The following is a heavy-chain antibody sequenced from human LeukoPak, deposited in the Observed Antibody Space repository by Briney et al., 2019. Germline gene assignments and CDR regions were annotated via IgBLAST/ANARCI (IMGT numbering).Heavy chain of an antibody. D-gene: IGHD2-15*01. CDR1: GGSISSYY. CDR2: IYTSGST. J-gene: IGHJ6*03. Sequence: SETLSLTCTVSGGSISSYYWSWIRQPAGKGLEWIGRIYTSGSTNYNPSLKSRVTMSVDTSKNQFSLKLSSVTAADTAVYYCAREGCSGGSCYYYYYYMDVWGKGTTVTVSS. CDR3: AREGCSGGSCYYYYYYMDV. V-gene: IGHV4-4*07.